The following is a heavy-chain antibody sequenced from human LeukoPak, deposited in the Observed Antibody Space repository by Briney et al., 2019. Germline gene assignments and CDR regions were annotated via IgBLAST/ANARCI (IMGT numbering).Heavy chain of an antibody. CDR3: ARARYDYVWGSYKAPPLVFDY. CDR1: GFTFSSYA. J-gene: IGHJ4*02. V-gene: IGHV3-30-3*01. Sequence: GGSLRLSCAASGFTFSSYAMHWVRQAPGKGLEWVAVISYAGSNKYYADSVKGRFTISRDNSKNTLYLQMNSLRAEDTAVCYCARARYDYVWGSYKAPPLVFDYWGQGTLVTVSS. CDR2: ISYAGSNK. D-gene: IGHD3-16*01.